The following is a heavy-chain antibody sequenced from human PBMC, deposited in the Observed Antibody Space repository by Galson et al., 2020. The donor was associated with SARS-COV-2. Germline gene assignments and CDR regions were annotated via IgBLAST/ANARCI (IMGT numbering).Heavy chain of an antibody. CDR2: ISYDGSYK. CDR3: GSALLWFGEHIDY. V-gene: IGHV3-30*01. D-gene: IGHD3-10*01. CDR1: GFTFSSYA. J-gene: IGHJ4*02. Sequence: GESLKISCAASGFTFSSYAMHWVRQAPGKGLEWVAVISYDGSYKYYADSVKGRFTISRDNSKNTLYLQMNSLRAEDTAVYYCGSALLWFGEHIDYWGQGTLVTVSS.